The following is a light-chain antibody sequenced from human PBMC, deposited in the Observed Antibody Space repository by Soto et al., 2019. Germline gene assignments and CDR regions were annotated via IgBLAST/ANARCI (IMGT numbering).Light chain of an antibody. V-gene: IGLV2-14*01. CDR1: SSDVGGYNY. CDR3: SSYTSSSTL. Sequence: QSVLTQPASVSGSPGQSITISCTGTSSDVGGYNYVSWHQQHPGKAPKLMIYDVSNRPSGVSNRFSGSKSGNTASLPISGLQAEDEADYYCSSYTSSSTLFGGGTQLTVL. J-gene: IGLJ3*02. CDR2: DVS.